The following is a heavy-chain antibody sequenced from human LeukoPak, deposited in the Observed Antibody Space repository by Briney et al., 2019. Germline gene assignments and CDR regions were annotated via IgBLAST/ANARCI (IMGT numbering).Heavy chain of an antibody. D-gene: IGHD5-12*01. V-gene: IGHV3-30*02. CDR3: ARDYLLIDTVATIRGSDY. CDR1: GFTFSSYS. CDR2: IRYDGSNK. Sequence: PGGSLRLSCAASGFTFSSYSMHWVRQAPGKGLDWVAFIRYDGSNKYYADSVKGRFTISRDNSKTPLCLQMNSLRADETAVYCCARDYLLIDTVATIRGSDYWGQGTLVTVSS. J-gene: IGHJ4*02.